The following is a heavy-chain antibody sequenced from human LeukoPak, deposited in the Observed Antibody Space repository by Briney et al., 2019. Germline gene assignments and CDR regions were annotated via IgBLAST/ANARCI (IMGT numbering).Heavy chain of an antibody. V-gene: IGHV4-30-2*03. Sequence: SETLSLTCAVSGGSISSGGYSWSWIRQPPGKGLEWIGYIYHSGSTYYNPSLKSRVTISVDTSKNQFSLKLSSVTAADTAVYYCARRTRTTVSDWGQGTLVTVSS. D-gene: IGHD4-17*01. CDR2: IYHSGST. CDR1: GGSISSGGYS. CDR3: ARRTRTTVSD. J-gene: IGHJ4*02.